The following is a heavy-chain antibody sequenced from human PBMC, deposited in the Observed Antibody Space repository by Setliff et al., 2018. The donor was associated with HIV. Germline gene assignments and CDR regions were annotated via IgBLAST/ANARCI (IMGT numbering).Heavy chain of an antibody. Sequence: GGSLRLSCAASGFTVSNNYMSWVRQGPGKGLEWVSVIYSVGSTYYADSVKGRFTISRDNSKNTLYLQMNSLRVEDTSVYYCARYFRDGSYNDYWGQGTLVTVSS. CDR1: GFTVSNNY. J-gene: IGHJ4*02. CDR3: ARYFRDGSYNDY. V-gene: IGHV3-66*02. D-gene: IGHD3-10*01. CDR2: IYSVGST.